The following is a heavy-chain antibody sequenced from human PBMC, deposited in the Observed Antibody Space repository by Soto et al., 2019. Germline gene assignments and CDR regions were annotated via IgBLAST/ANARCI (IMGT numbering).Heavy chain of an antibody. J-gene: IGHJ3*02. CDR1: GYTFTSYA. D-gene: IGHD6-6*01. V-gene: IGHV1-3*01. Sequence: ASVKVSCKASGYTFTSYAMHWVRQAPGQRLEWMGWINAGNGNTKYSQKFQGRVTITRDTSASPAYMELSSLRSEDTAVYYCARSSSSFDAFDIWGQGTMVTVSS. CDR3: ARSSSSFDAFDI. CDR2: INAGNGNT.